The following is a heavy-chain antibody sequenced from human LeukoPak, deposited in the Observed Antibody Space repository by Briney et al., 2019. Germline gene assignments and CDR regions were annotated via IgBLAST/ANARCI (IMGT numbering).Heavy chain of an antibody. Sequence: QTGGSLRLSCAASGFTFSSYAMHWVRQAPGKGLEWVAVISYDGSNKYHADSVKGRLTISRDNSKNTLYLQMNSLRAEDTAVYYCASGRVWNLEYWGQGTLVTVSS. D-gene: IGHD1-1*01. J-gene: IGHJ4*02. CDR1: GFTFSSYA. V-gene: IGHV3-30*04. CDR2: ISYDGSNK. CDR3: ASGRVWNLEY.